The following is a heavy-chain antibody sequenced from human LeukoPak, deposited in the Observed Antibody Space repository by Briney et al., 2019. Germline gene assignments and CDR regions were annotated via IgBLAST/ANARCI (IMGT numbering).Heavy chain of an antibody. CDR2: IYSGGST. Sequence: PGGSLRLSCAASGFTVSSNYMSWVRQAPGKGLEWVSVIYSGGSTYYADSVKGRFTISRDNSKNTLYLQMNSLRAEDTAVYYCARGGLGIRSVYFDYWGQGTLVTVSS. J-gene: IGHJ4*02. CDR3: ARGGLGIRSVYFDY. D-gene: IGHD7-27*01. CDR1: GFTVSSNY. V-gene: IGHV3-53*01.